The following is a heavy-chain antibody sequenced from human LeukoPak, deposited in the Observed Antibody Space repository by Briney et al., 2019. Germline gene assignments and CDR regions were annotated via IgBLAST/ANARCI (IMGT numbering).Heavy chain of an antibody. D-gene: IGHD5-18*01. V-gene: IGHV4-34*01. CDR2: INHSGST. J-gene: IGHJ4*02. Sequence: PSETLSLPCAVYGGSSSGYYWSWIRQPPGKGLEWIGEINHSGSTNYNPSLKSRVTISVDTSKNQFSLKLSSVTAADTAVYYCARGQLNQLWSGAPFDYWGQGTLVTVSS. CDR1: GGSSSGYY. CDR3: ARGQLNQLWSGAPFDY.